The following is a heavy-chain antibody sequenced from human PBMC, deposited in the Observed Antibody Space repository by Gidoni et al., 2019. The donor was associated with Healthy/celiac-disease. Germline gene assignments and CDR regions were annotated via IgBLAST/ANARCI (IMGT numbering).Heavy chain of an antibody. Sequence: EVQLVESGGGLVQPGGSLRLSCAASGFTFSSYWMSWVSQAPGKGLEWVANIKQDGSEKYYVDSVKGRFTISRDNAKNSLYLQMNSLRAEDTAVYYCARITGITMIVVAYYFDYWGQGTLVTVSS. J-gene: IGHJ4*02. CDR2: IKQDGSEK. CDR3: ARITGITMIVVAYYFDY. V-gene: IGHV3-7*03. CDR1: GFTFSSYW. D-gene: IGHD3-22*01.